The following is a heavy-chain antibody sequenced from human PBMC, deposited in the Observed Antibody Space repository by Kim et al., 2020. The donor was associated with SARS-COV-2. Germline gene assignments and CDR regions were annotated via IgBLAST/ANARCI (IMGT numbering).Heavy chain of an antibody. J-gene: IGHJ4*02. CDR1: GGSISSSSYY. V-gene: IGHV4-39*01. D-gene: IGHD6-19*01. Sequence: SETLSLTCTVSGGSISSSSYYWGWIRQPPGKGLEWIGSIYYSGSTYYNPSLKSRVTISVDTSKNQFSLKLSSVTAADTAVYYCARHFAPDLAVAGRQIDYWGQGTLVTVSS. CDR3: ARHFAPDLAVAGRQIDY. CDR2: IYYSGST.